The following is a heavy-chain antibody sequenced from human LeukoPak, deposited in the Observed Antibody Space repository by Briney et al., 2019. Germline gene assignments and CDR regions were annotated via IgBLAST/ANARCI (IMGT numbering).Heavy chain of an antibody. CDR1: VYTFTDYY. D-gene: IGHD4-17*01. CDR2: INPNSVLT. CDR3: ARDLRFLDPSGDYVIWYFDL. V-gene: IGHV1-2*06. Sequence: ASLKPSCKASVYTFTDYYMHCVRQAPGHPHEWMGRINPNSVLTRYAEKFQARVTMTRDTSISTAYMDLSSLRSDETSVYYCARDLRFLDPSGDYVIWYFDLWGRGTLVTVSS. J-gene: IGHJ2*01.